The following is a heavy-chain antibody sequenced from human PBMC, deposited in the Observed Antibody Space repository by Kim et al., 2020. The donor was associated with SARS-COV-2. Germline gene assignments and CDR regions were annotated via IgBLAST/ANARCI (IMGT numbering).Heavy chain of an antibody. CDR2: ISTYDDDR. Sequence: ASVNVSCKASGYTFSNYGITWVRQAPGQGLEWMGWISTYDDDRKYAQKLQGRVTMTTDTSTSTAYMEMRRLRSDDTAVYFCARDRGYIGYDSGAVNWGQG. CDR3: ARDRGYIGYDSGAVN. J-gene: IGHJ4*02. D-gene: IGHD5-12*01. V-gene: IGHV1-18*01. CDR1: GYTFSNYG.